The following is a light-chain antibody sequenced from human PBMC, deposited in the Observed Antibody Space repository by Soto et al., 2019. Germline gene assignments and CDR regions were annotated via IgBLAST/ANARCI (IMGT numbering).Light chain of an antibody. V-gene: IGKV1-5*01. CDR3: QQFRT. Sequence: DIQMTQSPSTLSASVGDRVTVTCRASQSFSSWLAWYQQKPGKAPKLLIYDASTLESGVPSRFSGSGSGTEFSLTICNLQPDDFATYYCQQFRTFGQGTKVDIK. J-gene: IGKJ1*01. CDR1: QSFSSW. CDR2: DAS.